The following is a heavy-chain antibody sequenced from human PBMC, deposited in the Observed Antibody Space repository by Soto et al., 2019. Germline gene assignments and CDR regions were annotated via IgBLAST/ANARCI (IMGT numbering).Heavy chain of an antibody. CDR2: IYYSGST. D-gene: IGHD6-13*01. CDR3: ARGGRAAAGMDLDY. Sequence: SETLSLTCTVSGGSVSSGSYYWSWIRQPPGKGLEWIGYIYYSGSTNYNPSLKSRVTISVDTSKNQFSLKLSSVTAADTSVYYCARGGRAAAGMDLDYWGQGTLVTVSS. V-gene: IGHV4-61*01. CDR1: GGSVSSGSYY. J-gene: IGHJ4*02.